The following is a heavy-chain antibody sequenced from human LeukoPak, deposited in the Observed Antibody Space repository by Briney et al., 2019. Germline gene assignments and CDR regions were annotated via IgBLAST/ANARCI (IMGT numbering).Heavy chain of an antibody. D-gene: IGHD4-23*01. V-gene: IGHV4-34*01. Sequence: SETLSLTCAVSGGSFSGYHCSWIRQTPGKGLEWIGEVSQSGGANYNPSLKSRVTISVETSKNHFSLKLTSATAADTAMYYCAGSYGGNAVGPFDIWGQGTMVTVSS. CDR3: AGSYGGNAVGPFDI. CDR2: VSQSGGA. CDR1: GGSFSGYH. J-gene: IGHJ3*02.